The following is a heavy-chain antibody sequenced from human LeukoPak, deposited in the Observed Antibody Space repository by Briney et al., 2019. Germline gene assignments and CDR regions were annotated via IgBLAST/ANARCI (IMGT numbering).Heavy chain of an antibody. CDR1: GFTFSGYE. Sequence: GGSLRLSCAASGFTFSGYEMNWVRQAPGKGLEWVANIKQDGSEEYYVDSVKGRFTISRDNAKNSLYLQMNSLRAEDTAVYYCARVWDPNYYYYYMDVWGKGTTVTVSS. V-gene: IGHV3-7*01. D-gene: IGHD1-26*01. CDR3: ARVWDPNYYYYYMDV. J-gene: IGHJ6*03. CDR2: IKQDGSEE.